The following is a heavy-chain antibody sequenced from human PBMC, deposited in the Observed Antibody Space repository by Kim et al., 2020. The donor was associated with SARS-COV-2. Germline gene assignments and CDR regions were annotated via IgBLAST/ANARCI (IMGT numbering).Heavy chain of an antibody. Sequence: GGSLRLSCAASGFTVSSNYMSWVRQAPGKGLEWVSVIDSGGRTNYADSVKGRFTISRDNSKNTLYLQMNSLRAEDTAVYYCARVARPSYFDYWGQGTLVTVSS. D-gene: IGHD6-6*01. CDR1: GFTVSSNY. CDR2: IDSGGRT. V-gene: IGHV3-66*01. CDR3: ARVARPSYFDY. J-gene: IGHJ4*02.